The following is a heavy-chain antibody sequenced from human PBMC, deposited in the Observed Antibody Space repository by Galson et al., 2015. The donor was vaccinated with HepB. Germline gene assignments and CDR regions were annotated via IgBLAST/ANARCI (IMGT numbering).Heavy chain of an antibody. D-gene: IGHD4-11*01. CDR2: INPNSGGT. Sequence: SVKVSCKASGYTFTGYYIHWVRQAPEQGLEWMGWINPNSGGTDYAQKFQGRVSMTRDTSIRTVYMELSRLTSDDTAVYYCAREYSNGRDYWGQGTLVTVSS. CDR3: AREYSNGRDY. CDR1: GYTFTGYY. J-gene: IGHJ4*02. V-gene: IGHV1-2*02.